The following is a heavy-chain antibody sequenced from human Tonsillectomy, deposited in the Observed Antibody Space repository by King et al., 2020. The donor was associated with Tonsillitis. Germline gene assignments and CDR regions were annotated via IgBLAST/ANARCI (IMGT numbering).Heavy chain of an antibody. D-gene: IGHD3/OR15-3a*01. V-gene: IGHV3-74*01. CDR2: INNDGSGT. CDR3: ARAQEDYFFDY. J-gene: IGHJ4*02. CDR1: GFTFSSYW. Sequence: VQLVESGGGLVQPGGSLRLSCAASGFTFSSYWTHWVRQAPGKGPVWVSRINNDGSGTSYADSVKGRFTISRDNAKNTVYLQVNSLRAEDTAVYYCARAQEDYFFDYWGQGTLVTVSS.